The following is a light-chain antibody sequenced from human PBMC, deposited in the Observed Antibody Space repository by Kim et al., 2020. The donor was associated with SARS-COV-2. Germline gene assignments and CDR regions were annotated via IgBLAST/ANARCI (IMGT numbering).Light chain of an antibody. Sequence: ASGGDRVTITCRASQSISIYLNWYQQRPGKAPKLLIYAASGLHGGVPSNFSGSGSGTDFTLTISSLQPEDFATYYCQQSFSPPPTFGGGTKVDIK. V-gene: IGKV1-39*01. CDR3: QQSFSPPPT. CDR1: QSISIY. CDR2: AAS. J-gene: IGKJ4*01.